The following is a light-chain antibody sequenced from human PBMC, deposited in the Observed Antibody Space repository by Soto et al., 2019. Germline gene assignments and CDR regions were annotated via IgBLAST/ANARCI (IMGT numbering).Light chain of an antibody. CDR2: AAS. CDR1: QSINIY. V-gene: IGKV1-39*01. CDR3: QHYNSYSEA. Sequence: DIQMTQSPSSLSASVGDRVTITCRASQSINIYLNWYQQKPGKAPNLLITAASSFRTGVPSRFSGSGSGTDFTLTISSLQPDDFATYYCQHYNSYSEAFGQGTKVDIK. J-gene: IGKJ1*01.